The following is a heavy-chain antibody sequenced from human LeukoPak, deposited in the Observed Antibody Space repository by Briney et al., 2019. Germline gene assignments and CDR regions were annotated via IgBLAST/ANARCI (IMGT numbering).Heavy chain of an antibody. Sequence: GGSLRLSCAASGFTFSTYGMHWVRQAPGKGLEWVAVIWYDRSNKYYGDSVKGRFTISRDDSKNTLYLQMNSLRAEDTAVYYCAKDLFDYGDYGSNDAFDIWGQGTMVTVSS. V-gene: IGHV3-33*06. D-gene: IGHD4-17*01. J-gene: IGHJ3*02. CDR3: AKDLFDYGDYGSNDAFDI. CDR1: GFTFSTYG. CDR2: IWYDRSNK.